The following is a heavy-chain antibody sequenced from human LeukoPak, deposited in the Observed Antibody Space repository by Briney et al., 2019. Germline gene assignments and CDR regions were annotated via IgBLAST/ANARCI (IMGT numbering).Heavy chain of an antibody. CDR1: GITFSDYY. CDR2: ISSSGSTI. Sequence: GGSLRLSCAASGITFSDYYMSWIRQAPGKGLEWVSYISSSGSTIYYADSVKGRFTISRDNAKNSLYLQMNSLRAEDTAVYYCARAATYYYDSSGYSYWGQGTLVTVSS. J-gene: IGHJ4*02. V-gene: IGHV3-11*01. D-gene: IGHD3-22*01. CDR3: ARAATYYYDSSGYSY.